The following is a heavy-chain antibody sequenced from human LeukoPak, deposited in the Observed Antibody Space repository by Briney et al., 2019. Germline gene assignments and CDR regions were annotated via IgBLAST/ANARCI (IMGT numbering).Heavy chain of an antibody. J-gene: IGHJ5*02. CDR2: ISYDGNNK. CDR1: GFTFSNYG. V-gene: IGHV3-30*03. CDR3: IRDFRSADL. Sequence: PGGSLRLSCAASGFTFSNYGMHWVRQAPGKGLEWVAVISYDGNNKYYADSVKGRFTISRDNAKNTVYLEMNSLSVEDTATYYCIRDFRSADLWGQGTLVTVTS.